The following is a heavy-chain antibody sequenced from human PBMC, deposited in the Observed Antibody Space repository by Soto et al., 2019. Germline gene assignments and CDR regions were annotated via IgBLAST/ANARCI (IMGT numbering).Heavy chain of an antibody. Sequence: GGSLRLSCAASGFTFSSYAMSWVRQAPGKGLEWVSAISGSGGSTYYADSVKGRFTISRDNSKNTRYLQMNSLRAEDTAVYYCAKDRWGSSGRDFDYWGQGTLVTVSS. V-gene: IGHV3-23*01. CDR3: AKDRWGSSGRDFDY. D-gene: IGHD6-19*01. J-gene: IGHJ4*02. CDR2: ISGSGGST. CDR1: GFTFSSYA.